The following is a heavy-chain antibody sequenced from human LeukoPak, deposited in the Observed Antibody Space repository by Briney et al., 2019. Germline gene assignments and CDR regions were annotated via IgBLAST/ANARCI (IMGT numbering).Heavy chain of an antibody. D-gene: IGHD3-10*01. J-gene: IGHJ4*02. CDR1: GFTFSSYE. CDR2: ISISGSTI. CDR3: ARRAHYYGSGNYYNSYYFDY. Sequence: GGSLRLSCAASGFTFSSYEMNWVRQAPGKGLEWVSYISISGSTIYYADSVKGRFSISRDNAKNSLYLQMNSLRAEDTAVYYCARRAHYYGSGNYYNSYYFDYWGQGTLVTVSS. V-gene: IGHV3-48*03.